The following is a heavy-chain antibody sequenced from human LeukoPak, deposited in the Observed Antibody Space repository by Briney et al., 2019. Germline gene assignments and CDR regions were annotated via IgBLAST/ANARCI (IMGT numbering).Heavy chain of an antibody. Sequence: ASVKVSCKASGYTFTSYYMHRVRQAPGQGLEWMGIINPSGGSTSYAQKFQGRVTMTRDASTSTVYMELSSLRSEDTAVYYCARDGGDILTGWNAFDIWGQGTMVTVSS. D-gene: IGHD3-9*01. J-gene: IGHJ3*02. CDR1: GYTFTSYY. V-gene: IGHV1-46*01. CDR2: INPSGGST. CDR3: ARDGGDILTGWNAFDI.